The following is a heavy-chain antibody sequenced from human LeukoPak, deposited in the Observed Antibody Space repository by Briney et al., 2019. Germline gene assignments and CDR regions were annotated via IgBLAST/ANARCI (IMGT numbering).Heavy chain of an antibody. J-gene: IGHJ6*03. Sequence: ASVKVSCKASGGTFISYAISWVRQAPGQGLEWMGGIIPIFGTANYAQKFQGRVTITTDESTSTAYMELSSLRSEDTAVYYCARGAALWGYYYYMDVWGKGTTVTVSS. CDR3: ARGAALWGYYYYMDV. V-gene: IGHV1-69*05. D-gene: IGHD7-27*01. CDR2: IIPIFGTA. CDR1: GGTFISYA.